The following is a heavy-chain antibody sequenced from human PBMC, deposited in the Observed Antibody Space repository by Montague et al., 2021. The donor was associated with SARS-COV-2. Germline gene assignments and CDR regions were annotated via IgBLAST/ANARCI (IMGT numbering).Heavy chain of an antibody. V-gene: IGHV4-34*12. CDR1: GGSFREYY. J-gene: IGHJ6*02. D-gene: IGHD6-13*01. CDR2: IIHGGST. CDR3: ARTEIAGYGMDV. Sequence: SETLSLTCAVYGGSFREYYWSWIRQPPGKGLAWIGEIIHGGSTKYNPSLESRVTMSVDTSKKQFSLNLTSVTAADTGVYYCARTEIAGYGMDVWGQGITVTVS.